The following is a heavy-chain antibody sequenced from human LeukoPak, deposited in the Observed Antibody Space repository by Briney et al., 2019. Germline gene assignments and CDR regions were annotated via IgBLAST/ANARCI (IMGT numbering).Heavy chain of an antibody. Sequence: SETLSLTCTVSGGSISGYYWGWIRQPPGKELEWMGYIYNRGTTYYNPSLKSRVTISVDRSKNQFSLKLSSVTAADTAVYYCARAPIATGTTVGLFDYWGQGTLVTVSS. CDR1: GGSISGYY. D-gene: IGHD1-7*01. J-gene: IGHJ4*02. CDR3: ARAPIATGTTVGLFDY. CDR2: IYNRGTT. V-gene: IGHV4-59*12.